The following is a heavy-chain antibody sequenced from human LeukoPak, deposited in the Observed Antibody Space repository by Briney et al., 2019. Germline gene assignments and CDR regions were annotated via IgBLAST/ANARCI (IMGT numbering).Heavy chain of an antibody. CDR3: ARVAHYDFWSGYYT. D-gene: IGHD3-3*01. V-gene: IGHV1-2*02. CDR2: INPNSGGT. J-gene: IGHJ4*02. Sequence: ASVKVSCKASGYTFTGYYMHWVRQAPGQGLEWMGWINPNSGGTNYAQKFQGRVTMTRDTSISTAYMELSRLRSDDTAVYYCARVAHYDFWSGYYTRGQGTLVTVSS. CDR1: GYTFTGYY.